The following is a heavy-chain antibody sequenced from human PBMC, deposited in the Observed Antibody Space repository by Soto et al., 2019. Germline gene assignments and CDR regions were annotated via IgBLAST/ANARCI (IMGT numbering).Heavy chain of an antibody. D-gene: IGHD4-17*01. CDR2: INHSGST. CDR3: ARWSLEGYGDYGYYYYGMDV. V-gene: IGHV4-34*01. Sequence: SETLSLTCAVYGGSFSGYYWSWIRQPPGKGLEWIGEINHSGSTNYNPSLKSRVTISVETSKNQFSRKLSAVTAADTAVYYCARWSLEGYGDYGYYYYGMDVWGQGTTVTVSS. J-gene: IGHJ6*02. CDR1: GGSFSGYY.